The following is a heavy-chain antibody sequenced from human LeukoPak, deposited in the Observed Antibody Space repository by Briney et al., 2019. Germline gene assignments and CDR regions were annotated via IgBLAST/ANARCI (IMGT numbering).Heavy chain of an antibody. CDR3: AKARYCSSTSCYWDY. V-gene: IGHV3-9*03. J-gene: IGHJ4*02. D-gene: IGHD2-2*01. CDR2: ISWNSGSI. CDR1: GFTFDDHA. Sequence: GGSLRLSCAASGFTFDDHAMHWVRQAPGKGLEWVSGISWNSGSIGYADSVKGRFTISRDNAKNSLYLQMNSLRAEDMALYYCAKARYCSSTSCYWDYWGQGTLVTVSS.